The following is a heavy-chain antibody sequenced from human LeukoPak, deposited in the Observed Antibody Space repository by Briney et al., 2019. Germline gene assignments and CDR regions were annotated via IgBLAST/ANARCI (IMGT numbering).Heavy chain of an antibody. CDR2: IYYSGST. Sequence: SETLSLTRTVPGGSISSYYWSWIRKPPGKGLDWIGYIYYSGSTNYNPSLKSRVTISVDTSKNQFSLKLSSVTAADTAVYYCARDLRNWGQGTLVTVPS. J-gene: IGHJ4*02. CDR1: GGSISSYY. V-gene: IGHV4-59*01. CDR3: ARDLRN.